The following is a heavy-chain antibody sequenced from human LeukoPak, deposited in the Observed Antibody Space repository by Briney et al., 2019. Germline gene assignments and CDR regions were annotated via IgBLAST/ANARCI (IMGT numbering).Heavy chain of an antibody. V-gene: IGHV1-69*05. CDR1: GYTFTSYG. CDR2: IIPIFSTA. Sequence: SVKVSCKASGYTFTSYGISWVRQAPGQGLEWMGGIIPIFSTANYAQKFQGRVTITTDESTSTAYMELSSLRSEDTAVYYCASSYDFWSGYSLPFDYWGQGTLVTVSS. CDR3: ASSYDFWSGYSLPFDY. D-gene: IGHD3-3*01. J-gene: IGHJ4*02.